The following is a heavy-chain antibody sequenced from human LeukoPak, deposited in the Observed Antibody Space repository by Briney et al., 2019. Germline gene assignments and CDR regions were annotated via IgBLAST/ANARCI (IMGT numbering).Heavy chain of an antibody. CDR3: ARDPTYYDSSGADY. Sequence: GASVKVSCKASGYTFSSYYMHWVRQAPGQGLEWMGIINPSDGGTSYAQKFQGRVTMTGDTSTSTVYMELSSLRSEDTAVYYCARDPTYYDSSGADYWGQGTLVTVSS. D-gene: IGHD3-22*01. CDR2: INPSDGGT. CDR1: GYTFSSYY. V-gene: IGHV1-46*01. J-gene: IGHJ4*02.